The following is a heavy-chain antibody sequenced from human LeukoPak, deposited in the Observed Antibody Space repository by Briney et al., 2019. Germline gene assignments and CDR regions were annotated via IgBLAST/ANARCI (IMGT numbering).Heavy chain of an antibody. D-gene: IGHD3-16*01. V-gene: IGHV1-2*02. CDR3: ASGSLASYFDH. CDR1: GYTFSGYY. Sequence: GASVKVSCKASGYTFSGYYMHWVRQAPGQGLEWVGWITPNSGGTKYVQKFQGRVTMTRDTSISTAYMELSRLRSDDTAVYYCASGSLASYFDHWGQGTLVTVSS. CDR2: ITPNSGGT. J-gene: IGHJ4*02.